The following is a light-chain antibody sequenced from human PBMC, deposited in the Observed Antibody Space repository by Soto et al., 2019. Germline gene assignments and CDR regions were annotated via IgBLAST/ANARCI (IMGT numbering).Light chain of an antibody. CDR1: QSVSSN. V-gene: IGKV3-15*01. J-gene: IGKJ1*01. CDR3: QQYNNWPRT. CDR2: GAS. Sequence: EIVKTQSPATLSVSPGERATLSCRASQSVSSNLAWYQQKPGQAPRLLIYGASARATGIPVRFSGSGSGTEFTLTISSLQSEDFAVYYCQQYNNWPRTFGQGTKVDIK.